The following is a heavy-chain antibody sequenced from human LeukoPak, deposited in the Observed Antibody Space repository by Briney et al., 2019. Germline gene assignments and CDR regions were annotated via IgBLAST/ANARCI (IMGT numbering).Heavy chain of an antibody. D-gene: IGHD6-19*01. CDR1: GFTFRSYA. V-gene: IGHV3-30-3*01. CDR3: ARNSGSSGWRPFDY. Sequence: GRSLRLSCAASGFTFRSYAMHWVRQAPGKGLEWVAVISYDGSNKYYADSVKGRFTISRDNSKNTLYLQMNSLRAEDTAVYYCARNSGSSGWRPFDYWGQGTLVTVSS. J-gene: IGHJ4*02. CDR2: ISYDGSNK.